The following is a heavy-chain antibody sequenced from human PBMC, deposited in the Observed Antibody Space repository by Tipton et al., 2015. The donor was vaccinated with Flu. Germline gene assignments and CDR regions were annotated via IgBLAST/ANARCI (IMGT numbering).Heavy chain of an antibody. D-gene: IGHD2-21*02. V-gene: IGHV3-48*03. Sequence: SLRLSCEASGFTFSSYEMNWVRQAPGKGLEWISYISSSGGTIYYADSVKGRFTISRDNAKNSLYLQMNSLRAEDTGVYYCARGGAYCGGDCYSGWFDPWGQGTLVTVSS. J-gene: IGHJ5*02. CDR1: GFTFSSYE. CDR3: ARGGAYCGGDCYSGWFDP. CDR2: ISSSGGTI.